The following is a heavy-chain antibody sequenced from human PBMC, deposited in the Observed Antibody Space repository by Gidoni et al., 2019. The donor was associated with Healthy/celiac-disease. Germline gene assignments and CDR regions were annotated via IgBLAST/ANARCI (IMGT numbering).Heavy chain of an antibody. V-gene: IGHV1-69*06. Sequence: QGQLVQSGAEVKKPGSSVKVSCKASGGTFSSYAISWVRQAPGQGLEWIGGLIPIFGTANSAQKFQGRVTITADKSTSTAYMELSSLRSEDTAVYYCARANDGYKNGWFDPWGQGTLVTVSS. CDR2: LIPIFGTA. D-gene: IGHD5-12*01. J-gene: IGHJ5*02. CDR3: ARANDGYKNGWFDP. CDR1: GGTFSSYA.